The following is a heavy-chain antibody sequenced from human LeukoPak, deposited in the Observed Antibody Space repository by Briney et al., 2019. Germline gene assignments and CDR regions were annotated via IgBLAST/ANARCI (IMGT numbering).Heavy chain of an antibody. D-gene: IGHD2-21*02. V-gene: IGHV3-48*01. CDR2: ISSSSSTI. CDR3: ARDLPRLLLPYYFDY. J-gene: IGHJ4*02. Sequence: PGGSLRLSCAASGFTFSSYWMSWVRQAPGKGLEWVSYISSSSSTIYYADSVKGRFTISRDNAKNSLYLQMNSLRAEDTAVYYCARDLPRLLLPYYFDYWGQGTLVTVSS. CDR1: GFTFSSYW.